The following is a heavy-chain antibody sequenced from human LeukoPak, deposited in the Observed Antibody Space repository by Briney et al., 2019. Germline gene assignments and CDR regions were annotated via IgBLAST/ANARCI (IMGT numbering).Heavy chain of an antibody. Sequence: PGGSLRLSCAASGFTFSTYWMHWVRQAPGKGLVWVSRINGDGSSTIYGDSVKGRFTISRDNAKNTLYLQMNGLRVEDTAVYYCARALGDIRGQGTLVTVSS. J-gene: IGHJ4*02. CDR1: GFTFSTYW. CDR2: INGDGSST. CDR3: ARALGDI. V-gene: IGHV3-74*01.